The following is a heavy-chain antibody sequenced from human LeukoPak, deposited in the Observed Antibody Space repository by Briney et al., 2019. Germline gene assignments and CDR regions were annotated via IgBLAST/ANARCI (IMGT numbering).Heavy chain of an antibody. J-gene: IGHJ3*02. Sequence: PETLSLTCTVSGGSISSSSYYWGWIRQPPGKGLEWIGSIYYSGSTYYNPSLKSRVTISVDTSKNQFSLKLSSVTAAGTAVYYWARLGSSTTPFSWDAFDIWGQGTMVTVSS. CDR1: GGSISSSSYY. CDR3: ARLGSSTTPFSWDAFDI. D-gene: IGHD2-2*01. CDR2: IYYSGST. V-gene: IGHV4-39*01.